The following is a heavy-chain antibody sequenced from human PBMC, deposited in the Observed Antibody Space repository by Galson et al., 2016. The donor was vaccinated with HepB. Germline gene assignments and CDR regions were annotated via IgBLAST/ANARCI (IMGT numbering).Heavy chain of an antibody. Sequence: SLRLSCAASGFTVSSNYMTWVRQAPGKGLEYVSVIYSGGTTYYADSVKGRFTISRDNSKNTLFLQVNTLRAEDTAVYYCARGVYGDHGWFDYWGQGTLVTVSS. J-gene: IGHJ4*02. CDR3: ARGVYGDHGWFDY. D-gene: IGHD4-17*01. V-gene: IGHV3-66*02. CDR1: GFTVSSNY. CDR2: IYSGGTT.